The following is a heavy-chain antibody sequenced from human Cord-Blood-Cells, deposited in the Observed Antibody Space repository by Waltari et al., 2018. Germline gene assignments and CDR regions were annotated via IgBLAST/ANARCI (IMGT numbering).Heavy chain of an antibody. Sequence: QLQLQDSGPGVVKPSETLSPTCTVSGGSISSSSYYWGWIRQPPGKGLEWIGSIYYSGSPYYNPSLKGRVTISVDTSKNQFALKLSSVTAADTAVYYCARHVLWYGSGSYYFDYWGQGTLVTVSS. V-gene: IGHV4-39*01. CDR3: ARHVLWYGSGSYYFDY. J-gene: IGHJ4*02. D-gene: IGHD3-10*01. CDR2: IYYSGSP. CDR1: GGSISSSSYY.